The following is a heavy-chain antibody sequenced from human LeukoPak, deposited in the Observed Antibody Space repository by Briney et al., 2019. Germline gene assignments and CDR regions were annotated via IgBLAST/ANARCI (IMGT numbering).Heavy chain of an antibody. J-gene: IGHJ3*02. CDR3: AREGGDGYNFAFDI. CDR2: INPNSGGT. D-gene: IGHD5-24*01. Sequence: ASVKVSCKASGYTFTAYYMHWVRQAPGQGLEWMGWINPNSGGTNYAQKFQGRVTMTRDTSISTAYMELSRLRSDDTAVYYCAREGGDGYNFAFDIWGQGTMVTVSS. V-gene: IGHV1-2*02. CDR1: GYTFTAYY.